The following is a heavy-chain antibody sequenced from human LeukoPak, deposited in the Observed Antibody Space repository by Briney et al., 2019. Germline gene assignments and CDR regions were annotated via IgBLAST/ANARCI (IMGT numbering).Heavy chain of an antibody. V-gene: IGHV4-34*01. J-gene: IGHJ4*02. D-gene: IGHD2-2*01. Sequence: SETLSLTCAVYGGSFSGYYWSWIRQPPGKGLEWIGEINHSGSTNYNPSLKSRVTISVDTSKNQFSLKPSSVTAADTAVYYCAVGLVVPAASDYWGQGTLVTVSS. CDR3: AVGLVVPAASDY. CDR1: GGSFSGYY. CDR2: INHSGST.